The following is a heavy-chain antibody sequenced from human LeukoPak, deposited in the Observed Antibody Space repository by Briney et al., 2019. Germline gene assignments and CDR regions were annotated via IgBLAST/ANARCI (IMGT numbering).Heavy chain of an antibody. V-gene: IGHV4-59*01. CDR3: ARVGIGYCTNGVCYTGPVGRDWYFDL. D-gene: IGHD2-8*01. J-gene: IGHJ2*01. CDR1: GGSISSYY. CDR2: IYYSGST. Sequence: SETLSLTCTVSGGSISSYYWSWIRQPPGKGLEGIGYIYYSGSTNYNPSLKSRVTISVDTSKNQFSLKLSSVTAADTAVYYCARVGIGYCTNGVCYTGPVGRDWYFDLWGRGTLVTVSS.